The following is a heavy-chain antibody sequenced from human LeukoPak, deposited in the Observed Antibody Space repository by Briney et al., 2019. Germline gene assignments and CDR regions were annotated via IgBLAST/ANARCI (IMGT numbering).Heavy chain of an antibody. D-gene: IGHD4-23*01. CDR2: IRNDGGSP. J-gene: IGHJ4*02. CDR3: VKDRGGISRDFDY. Sequence: GGSLRLSCSASGFTFSHYAMHWVRQAPGKELEYVSDIRNDGGSPYYADSVKGRFAISRDNSKSTLYLQVSNLRSEDTAVYFCVKDRGGISRDFDYWGQGTLVIVSS. V-gene: IGHV3-64D*06. CDR1: GFTFSHYA.